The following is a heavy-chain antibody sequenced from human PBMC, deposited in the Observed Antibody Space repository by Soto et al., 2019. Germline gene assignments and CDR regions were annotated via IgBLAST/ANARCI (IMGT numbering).Heavy chain of an antibody. CDR3: AINEGRDVFNFDY. CDR1: GGIFTRYD. D-gene: IGHD2-15*01. Sequence: GASVKVSCKASGGIFTRYDIRWVRQAPGQGLEWMGAIIPIFGTANYAQKFQGRVTITADASTSTAYMELSSLRSEDTAIYYCAINEGRDVFNFDYWGQGTLVTVSS. CDR2: IIPIFGTA. V-gene: IGHV1-69*13. J-gene: IGHJ4*02.